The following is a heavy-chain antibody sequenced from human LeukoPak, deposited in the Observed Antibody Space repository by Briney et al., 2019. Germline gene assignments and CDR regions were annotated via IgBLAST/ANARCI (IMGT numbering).Heavy chain of an antibody. CDR1: GFTFDDYA. J-gene: IGHJ4*02. CDR2: ISWNSGSI. CDR3: ARGGYYFDY. V-gene: IGHV3-9*01. Sequence: SGGSLRLSCAASGFTFDDYAMHWVRQAPGKGLEWVSGISWNSGSIGYADSVKGRFTISRDNAKNSLYLQMNSLRAEDTAVYYCARGGYYFDYWGQGTLVTVSS.